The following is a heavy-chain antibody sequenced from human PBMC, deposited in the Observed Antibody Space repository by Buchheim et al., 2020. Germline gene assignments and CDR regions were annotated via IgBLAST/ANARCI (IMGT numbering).Heavy chain of an antibody. J-gene: IGHJ4*02. CDR2: ISSSSSYI. Sequence: EVQLVESGGGLVKPGGSLRLSCAASGFTFSSYSMNWVRQAPGKGLEWVSSISSSSSYIYYAASVKGRFTISRDNAKNSLYLQMNSLRAEDTAVYYCARDYGSRWLRPFDYWGQGTL. CDR3: ARDYGSRWLRPFDY. CDR1: GFTFSSYS. V-gene: IGHV3-21*01. D-gene: IGHD5-12*01.